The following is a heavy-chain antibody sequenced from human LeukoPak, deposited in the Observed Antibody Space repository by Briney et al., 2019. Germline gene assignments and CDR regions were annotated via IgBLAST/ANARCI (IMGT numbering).Heavy chain of an antibody. J-gene: IGHJ6*02. CDR1: GGSFSGYY. Sequence: TSETLSLTCAVCGGSFSGYYWSWIRQPPGKGLEWIGEINHSGSTNYNPSLKSRVTISVDTSKNQFSLKLSSVTAADTAVYYCARVVGAARAYYYYGMDVWGQGTTVTVSS. CDR2: INHSGST. V-gene: IGHV4-34*01. D-gene: IGHD6-6*01. CDR3: ARVVGAARAYYYYGMDV.